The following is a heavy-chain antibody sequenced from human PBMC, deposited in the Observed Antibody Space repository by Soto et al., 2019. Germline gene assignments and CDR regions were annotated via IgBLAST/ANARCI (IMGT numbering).Heavy chain of an antibody. CDR1: GFTFSSYS. V-gene: IGHV3-21*04. J-gene: IGHJ4*02. D-gene: IGHD3-9*01. CDR3: AKLARGYFDWLLLVEFDY. Sequence: GGSLRLXCAASGFTFSSYSMNWVRQAPGKGLEWVSSISSSSSYIYYADSVKGRFTISRDNSKNTLYLQMTSLRAEDTAVYYCAKLARGYFDWLLLVEFDYWGQGTLVTVSS. CDR2: ISSSSSYI.